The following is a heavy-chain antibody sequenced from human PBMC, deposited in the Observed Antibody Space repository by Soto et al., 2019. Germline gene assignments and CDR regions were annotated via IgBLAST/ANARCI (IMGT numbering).Heavy chain of an antibody. D-gene: IGHD3-22*01. CDR1: GYSFTSYW. V-gene: IGHV5-10-1*01. J-gene: IGHJ6*02. CDR2: IDPSDSYI. CDR3: ARVSGYPSYYGMDV. Sequence: PGESLKISCKGSGYSFTSYWITWVRRMPGKGLEWMGRIDPSDSYINYSPSFQGHVTISADKSISTAYLQWSSLKASDTAMYYCARVSGYPSYYGMDVWGQGTTVTVSS.